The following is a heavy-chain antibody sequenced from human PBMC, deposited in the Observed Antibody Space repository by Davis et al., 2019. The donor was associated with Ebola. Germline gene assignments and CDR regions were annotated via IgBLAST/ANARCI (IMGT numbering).Heavy chain of an antibody. Sequence: GESLKISCAASGFTFSSYAMSWVRQAPGKGLEWVSAISGSGGSTYYADSVKGRFTISRDNSKNTLYLQMNSLRAEDTAVYYCAKDMYSSGWYWDYWGQGTLVTVFS. D-gene: IGHD6-19*01. CDR3: AKDMYSSGWYWDY. CDR1: GFTFSSYA. J-gene: IGHJ4*02. CDR2: ISGSGGST. V-gene: IGHV3-23*01.